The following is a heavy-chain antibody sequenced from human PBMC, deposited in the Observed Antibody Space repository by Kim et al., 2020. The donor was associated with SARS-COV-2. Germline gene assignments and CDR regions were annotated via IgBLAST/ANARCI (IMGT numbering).Heavy chain of an antibody. V-gene: IGHV4-59*01. CDR3: VRSEGRASWRQFDY. D-gene: IGHD2-2*01. J-gene: IGHJ4*02. CDR2: IYYGGTT. CDR1: GDSISYYY. Sequence: SETLSLTCTVSGDSISYYYCSWIRQFPGKGLEWIGYIYYGGTTDYNPSLKSRVTISIDTSKNEFSLELTSVTAADTAIHYCVRSEGRASWRQFDYWGQG.